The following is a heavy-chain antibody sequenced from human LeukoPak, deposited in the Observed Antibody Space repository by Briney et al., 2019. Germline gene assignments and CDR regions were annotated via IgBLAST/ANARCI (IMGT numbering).Heavy chain of an antibody. J-gene: IGHJ4*02. D-gene: IGHD5-12*01. CDR2: ISSSGSTI. CDR3: ARGVATITSTPEPFDY. CDR1: GFTFSSYS. Sequence: SGGSLRLPCAASGFTFSSYSMNWVRQAPGKGLEWVSYISSSGSTIYYADSVKGRFTISRDNAKNSLYLQMNSLRAEDTAVYYCARGVATITSTPEPFDYWGQGTLVTVSS. V-gene: IGHV3-48*04.